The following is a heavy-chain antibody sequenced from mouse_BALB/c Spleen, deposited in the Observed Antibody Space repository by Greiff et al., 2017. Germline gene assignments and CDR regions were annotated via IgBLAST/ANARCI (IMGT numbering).Heavy chain of an antibody. V-gene: IGHV3-6*02. CDR1: GYSITSGYY. J-gene: IGHJ1*01. CDR2: ISYDGSN. Sequence: ESGPGLVKPSQSLSLTCSVTGYSITSGYYWNWIRQFPGNKLEWMGYISYDGSNNYNPSLKNRISITRDTSKNQFFLKLNSVTTEDTATYYCARYGSSYSYWYFDVWGAGTTVTVSS. D-gene: IGHD1-1*01. CDR3: ARYGSSYSYWYFDV.